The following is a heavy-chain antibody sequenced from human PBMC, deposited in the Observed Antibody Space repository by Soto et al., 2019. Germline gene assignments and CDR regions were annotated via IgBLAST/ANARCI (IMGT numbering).Heavy chain of an antibody. CDR2: IKQDGSEK. Sequence: GGSLRLSCAASGFTFSSYWMSWVRQAPGKGLEWVANIKQDGSEKYYVDSVKGRFTISRDNAKNSLYLQMNSLRAEDTAVYYCARLWFGELSQLFDYWGQGTLVTVSS. V-gene: IGHV3-7*01. CDR1: GFTFSSYW. J-gene: IGHJ4*02. D-gene: IGHD3-10*01. CDR3: ARLWFGELSQLFDY.